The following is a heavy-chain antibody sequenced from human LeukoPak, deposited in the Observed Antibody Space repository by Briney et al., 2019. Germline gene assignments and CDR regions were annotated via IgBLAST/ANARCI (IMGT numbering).Heavy chain of an antibody. CDR2: IRYDGSNK. CDR1: GFTFSSYG. Sequence: GGSLRLSCAASGFTFSSYGMHWVRQAPGKGLEWVAFIRYDGSNKYYADSVKGRFTISRDNSKNTLYLQMNSLRAEDTAVYYCAKDSSHGVYYDFWSGYYKEFDYWGQGTLVTVSS. D-gene: IGHD3-3*01. CDR3: AKDSSHGVYYDFWSGYYKEFDY. J-gene: IGHJ4*02. V-gene: IGHV3-30*02.